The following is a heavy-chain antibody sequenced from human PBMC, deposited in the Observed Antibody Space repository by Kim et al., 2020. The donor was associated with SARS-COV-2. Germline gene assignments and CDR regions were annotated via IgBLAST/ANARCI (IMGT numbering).Heavy chain of an antibody. Sequence: GNTGYAQKFQGRVTMTRNTSISTAYMELSSLRSEDTAVYYCARAWSSSWYWWGQGTLVTVSS. D-gene: IGHD6-13*01. V-gene: IGHV1-8*01. J-gene: IGHJ4*02. CDR2: GNT. CDR3: ARAWSSSWYW.